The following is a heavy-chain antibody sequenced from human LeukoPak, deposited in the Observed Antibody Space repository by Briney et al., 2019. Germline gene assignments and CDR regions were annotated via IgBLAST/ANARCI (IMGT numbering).Heavy chain of an antibody. CDR3: ATDYDILTGSDY. V-gene: IGHV4-39*07. CDR2: IYYSGST. D-gene: IGHD3-9*01. CDR1: GGSISSSSYY. J-gene: IGHJ4*02. Sequence: PSETPSLTCTVSGGSISSSSYYWGWIRQPPGKGLEWIGSIYYSGSTYYNPSLKSRVTISVDTSKNQFSLKLSSVTAADTAVYYCATDYDILTGSDYWGQGTLVTVSS.